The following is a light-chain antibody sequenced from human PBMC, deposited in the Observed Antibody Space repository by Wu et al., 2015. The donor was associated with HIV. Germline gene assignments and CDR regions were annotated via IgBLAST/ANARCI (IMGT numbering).Light chain of an antibody. J-gene: IGKJ2*03. V-gene: IGKV3-15*01. CDR1: QSVGNK. CDR2: GAS. Sequence: EIVMTQSPATLSVSPGERATFSCRASQSVGNKLAWYQQKPGQAPRLLIYGASARATGIPARFSGSGSGTEFTLTISRLEPEDFAVYYCQQYGNSPYSFGQGTKLQIK. CDR3: QQYGNSPYS.